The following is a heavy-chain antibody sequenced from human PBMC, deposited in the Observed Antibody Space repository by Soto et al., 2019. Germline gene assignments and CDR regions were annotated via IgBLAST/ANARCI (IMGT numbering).Heavy chain of an antibody. J-gene: IGHJ6*02. CDR2: IIPIFGTA. CDR1: GGTFSSYA. V-gene: IGHV1-69*13. Sequence: SVKVSCKASGGTFSSYAISWVRQAPGQGLEWMGGIIPIFGTANYAQKFQGRATITADESTSTAYMELSSLRSEDTAVYYCATRYCSSTSCYTRYYGMDVWGQGTTVTVSS. CDR3: ATRYCSSTSCYTRYYGMDV. D-gene: IGHD2-2*02.